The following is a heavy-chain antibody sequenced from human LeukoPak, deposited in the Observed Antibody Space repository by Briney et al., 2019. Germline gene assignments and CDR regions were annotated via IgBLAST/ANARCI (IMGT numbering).Heavy chain of an antibody. CDR2: INHSGST. V-gene: IGHV4-34*01. J-gene: IGHJ4*02. Sequence: ASETLSLTCAVYGGSFSGYYWSWIRQPPGKGLEWSGEINHSGSTNYNPSLKSRVTISVDTSKNHFSLKLSSVTAADTAVYYCATITAYLARPPLDYWGQGTLVTVSS. CDR3: ATITAYLARPPLDY. D-gene: IGHD3-16*01. CDR1: GGSFSGYY.